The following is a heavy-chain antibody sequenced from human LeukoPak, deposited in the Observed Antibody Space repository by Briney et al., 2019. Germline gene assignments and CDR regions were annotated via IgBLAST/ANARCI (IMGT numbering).Heavy chain of an antibody. D-gene: IGHD6-19*01. J-gene: IGHJ5*01. CDR2: IYTGGNT. Sequence: PGGSLRLSCAASGFTVSSNYMSWVRQAPGKGLEWVSFIYTGGNTYYADSVKGGFTISRDNSKNTVYLQMNSLRAEDTALYYCARDDRAVALTLDSWGQGTLVTVSS. CDR3: ARDDRAVALTLDS. CDR1: GFTVSSNY. V-gene: IGHV3-66*01.